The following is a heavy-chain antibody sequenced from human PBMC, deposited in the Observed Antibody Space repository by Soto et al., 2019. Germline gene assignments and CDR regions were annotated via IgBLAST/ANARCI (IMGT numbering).Heavy chain of an antibody. CDR1: GFTFSRYG. J-gene: IGHJ3*02. CDR2: IWVDGSNK. D-gene: IGHD6-13*01. Sequence: QVQLVESGGGVVQPGRSLTLSCAASGFTFSRYGMHWVRQAPGKGLEWVAVIWVDGSNKYYVDSVKGRFTISRDNSKNTVYLQMNSLRAEDMAVYYCARDHDSTSGGDAFDIWGQGTMVTVSS. CDR3: ARDHDSTSGGDAFDI. V-gene: IGHV3-33*01.